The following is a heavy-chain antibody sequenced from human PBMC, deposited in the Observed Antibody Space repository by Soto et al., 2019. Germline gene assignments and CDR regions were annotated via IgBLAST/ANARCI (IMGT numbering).Heavy chain of an antibody. D-gene: IGHD3-3*01. J-gene: IGHJ6*02. CDR2: IIPIFGTA. CDR3: ARDSSITIFGVVVTNYYGMDV. Sequence: SVKVSCKASGGTFSSYAISWVRQAPGQGLEWMGGIIPIFGTANYAQKFQGRVTITADESTSTAYMELSSLRSEDTAVYYCARDSSITIFGVVVTNYYGMDVWGQGTTVTVPS. CDR1: GGTFSSYA. V-gene: IGHV1-69*13.